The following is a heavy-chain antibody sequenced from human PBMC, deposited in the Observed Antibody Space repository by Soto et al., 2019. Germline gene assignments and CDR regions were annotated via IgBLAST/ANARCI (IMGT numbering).Heavy chain of an antibody. CDR1: GFTFSSYS. CDR2: ISSSSSYI. J-gene: IGHJ6*03. D-gene: IGHD3-10*01. V-gene: IGHV3-21*01. Sequence: PGGSLRLSCAASGFTFSSYSMNWVRQAPGKGLEWVSSISSSSSYIYYADSVKGRFTISRDNAKNSLYLQMNSLRAEDTAVYYCASGRFRNYYMDVWGKGTTVTVSS. CDR3: ASGRFRNYYMDV.